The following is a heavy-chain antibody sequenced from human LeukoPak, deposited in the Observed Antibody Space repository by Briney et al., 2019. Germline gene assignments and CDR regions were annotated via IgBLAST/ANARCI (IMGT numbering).Heavy chain of an antibody. CDR3: ARRAGAYSHPYDY. D-gene: IGHD4/OR15-4a*01. J-gene: IGHJ4*02. CDR2: IYSDNT. CDR1: GFTVSSNS. V-gene: IGHV3-53*01. Sequence: GGSLRLSCTVSGFTVSSNSMSWVRQAPGKGLEWVPFIYSDNTHYSDSVKGRFTISRDNSKNTLYLQMNSLRAEDTAVYYCARRAGAYSHPYDYWGQRTLVTVSS.